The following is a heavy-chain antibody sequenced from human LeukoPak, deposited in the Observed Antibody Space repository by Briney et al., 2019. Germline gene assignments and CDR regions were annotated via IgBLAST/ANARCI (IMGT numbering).Heavy chain of an antibody. D-gene: IGHD3-3*01. Sequence: PGGSLRLSCAAPGFTFSNYGIHWVRQAPGKGLEWVAVIYSDGTNKYFVDSVKGRFTISRDDSRNTVFLQMNSLRVEDTAVFYCARDLKSGYMDSWGQGTLVTVSS. CDR2: IYSDGTNK. V-gene: IGHV3-33*01. CDR3: ARDLKSGYMDS. CDR1: GFTFSNYG. J-gene: IGHJ4*02.